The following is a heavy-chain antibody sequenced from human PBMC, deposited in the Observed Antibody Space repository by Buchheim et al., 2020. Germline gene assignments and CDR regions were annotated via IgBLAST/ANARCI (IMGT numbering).Heavy chain of an antibody. Sequence: EVQLLESGGGLVQPGGSLRLSCAASGFTFSSYAMSWVRQAPGKGLEWVSGISGSGGSTYYVDSVKGRFTISRDNSKNTLYLHMHSLRVEDTAVYYCADFEDTALVPENFDNWGQGTL. V-gene: IGHV3-23*01. D-gene: IGHD5-18*01. J-gene: IGHJ4*02. CDR3: ADFEDTALVPENFDN. CDR1: GFTFSSYA. CDR2: ISGSGGST.